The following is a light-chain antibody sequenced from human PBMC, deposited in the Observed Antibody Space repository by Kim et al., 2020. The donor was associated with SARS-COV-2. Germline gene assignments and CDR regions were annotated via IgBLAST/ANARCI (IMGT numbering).Light chain of an antibody. V-gene: IGLV3-21*04. CDR3: KVWDGHVV. CDR1: EIGSKR. CDR2: YDS. Sequence: SAAPGKTTRMTCGGNEIGSKRVHWDQQKPGQAPVVVIYYDSDRPSGSPERYSGSNSGNATTLTISRVEDGDEGDYYCKVWDGHVVFGGGTQLTVL. J-gene: IGLJ2*01.